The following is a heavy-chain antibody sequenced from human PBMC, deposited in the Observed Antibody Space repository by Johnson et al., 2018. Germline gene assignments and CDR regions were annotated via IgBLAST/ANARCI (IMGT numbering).Heavy chain of an antibody. Sequence: VQLQESGGGLVQPGRSLRLSCVASGFTLNLHWMSWVRQAPGKGLEWVASINQDGSQNIYVDSVKGRVTISRDNAKNSLYLVMDSLRVEDTAVYYCPRGHYGLDVWGQGTTVIVSS. J-gene: IGHJ6*02. CDR1: GFTLNLHW. V-gene: IGHV3-7*01. CDR3: PRGHYGLDV. CDR2: INQDGSQN.